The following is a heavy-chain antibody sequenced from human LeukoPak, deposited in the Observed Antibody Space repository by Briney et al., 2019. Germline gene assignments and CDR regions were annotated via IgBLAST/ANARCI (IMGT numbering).Heavy chain of an antibody. J-gene: IGHJ4*02. V-gene: IGHV3-15*01. Sequence: PGGSLRLSCAASGFTFSNAWMSWVRQAPGKGLEWVGRIKSKTDGGTPDYAAPVKGRFTISRDGSKNTLYLQMNSLKTEDTAVYHCVRDQDESGSWETKCDYWGQGTLVTVSS. D-gene: IGHD3-10*01. CDR2: IKSKTDGGTP. CDR1: GFTFSNAW. CDR3: VRDQDESGSWETKCDY.